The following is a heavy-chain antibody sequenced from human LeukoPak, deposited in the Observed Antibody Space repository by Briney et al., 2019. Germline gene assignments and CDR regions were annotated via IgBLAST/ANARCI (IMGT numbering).Heavy chain of an antibody. J-gene: IGHJ6*03. Sequence: GGSLRLSCAASGFTFSSYWMSWVRQAPGKGLEWVANIKQDGSEKYYVDSVKGRFTISRDNAKNSLYLQMNSLRAEDTAVYYCARDKVEATTDYYYYYLDVWGKGTTVTVSS. V-gene: IGHV3-7*01. CDR3: ARDKVEATTDYYYYYLDV. CDR1: GFTFSSYW. CDR2: IKQDGSEK. D-gene: IGHD1-26*01.